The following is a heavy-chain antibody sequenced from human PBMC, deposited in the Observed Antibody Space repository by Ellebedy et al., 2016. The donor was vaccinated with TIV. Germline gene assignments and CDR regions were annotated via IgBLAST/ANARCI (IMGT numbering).Heavy chain of an antibody. J-gene: IGHJ5*01. Sequence: MPGGSLRLSCAGYGGPFSGYYWSWIRQPPGKGLEWIAEITHSGSTNYNPSLKSRVTVSVDTSKNQFSLKLTSVTAADTAVYYCARGGVSTPGRGNWFDPWGQGTLVTVSS. CDR2: ITHSGST. CDR3: ARGGVSTPGRGNWFDP. V-gene: IGHV4-34*01. D-gene: IGHD2-15*01. CDR1: GGPFSGYY.